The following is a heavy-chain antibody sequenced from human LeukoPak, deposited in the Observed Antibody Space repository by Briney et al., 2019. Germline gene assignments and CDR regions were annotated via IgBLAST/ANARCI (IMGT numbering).Heavy chain of an antibody. V-gene: IGHV1-3*01. Sequence: ASVKVSCKASGYTFTSYAMHWVRQAPGQRLEWMGWINAGNGNTKYSQKFQGRVTITRDTSASTAYMELSNLRSEDTAVYYCARAETGCGGDCYLGLYYYGMDVWGQGTTVTVSS. CDR2: INAGNGNT. D-gene: IGHD2-21*02. J-gene: IGHJ6*02. CDR1: GYTFTSYA. CDR3: ARAETGCGGDCYLGLYYYGMDV.